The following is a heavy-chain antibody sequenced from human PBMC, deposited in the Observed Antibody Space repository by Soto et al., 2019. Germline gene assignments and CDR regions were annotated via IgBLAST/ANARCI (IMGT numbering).Heavy chain of an antibody. CDR3: ARDGGGFGELLLNSYDAFDL. Sequence: QEQLVESGGGVVQPGTSLRLSCKASGFSFSTYAMYWVRQAPGKGLEWVAIISYDGSNAQYADSVKGRFTVARDNSKNTLYLQMHSLTAEDTAVYYCARDGGGFGELLLNSYDAFDLWGQGKLVTVSS. D-gene: IGHD3-10*01. V-gene: IGHV3-30*04. CDR2: ISYDGSNA. CDR1: GFSFSTYA. J-gene: IGHJ3*01.